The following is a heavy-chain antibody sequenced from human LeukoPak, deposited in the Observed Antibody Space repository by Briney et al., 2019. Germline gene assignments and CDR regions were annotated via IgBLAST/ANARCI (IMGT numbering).Heavy chain of an antibody. V-gene: IGHV3-53*01. CDR3: ARRAGDYSHPYDY. J-gene: IGHJ4*02. CDR2: IYIDGTT. D-gene: IGHD3-22*01. Sequence: GGSLRLSCAASGFTVSSTYMTWVRQAPGKGLEWVSIIYIDGTTYYADSVKGRFTISRDNSKNTVHLQMNSLRAEDTAMYYCARRAGDYSHPYDYWGQGTLVTVSS. CDR1: GFTVSSTY.